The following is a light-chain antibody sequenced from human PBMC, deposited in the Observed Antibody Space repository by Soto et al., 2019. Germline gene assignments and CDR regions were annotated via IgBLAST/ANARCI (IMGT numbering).Light chain of an antibody. CDR1: SSDVGGYNY. CDR3: GSYTSSSSVV. J-gene: IGLJ2*01. Sequence: QSALTQPASVSGSPGQSITISCTGTSSDVGGYNYVSWYQQHPGKAPKLMIYDVSNRPSGVSNRFSGSKSGNTDSLTISGLQAEDEADYYCGSYTSSSSVVFGGGTQLTVL. V-gene: IGLV2-14*01. CDR2: DVS.